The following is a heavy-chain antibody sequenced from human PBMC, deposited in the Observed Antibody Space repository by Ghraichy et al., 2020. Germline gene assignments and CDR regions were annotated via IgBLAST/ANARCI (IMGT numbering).Heavy chain of an antibody. D-gene: IGHD6-6*01. V-gene: IGHV4-39*01. CDR2: VYYTGNT. J-gene: IGHJ6*02. CDR1: GGSIKSNSY. Sequence: SETLSLTCTVSGGSIKSNSYWGWIRQSPGKGLEYIGSVYYTGNTYYKPSLRSRVSISVDTSRDQFSLKLNSVTAADTAVYYCARLSTSATSARPYYLYAMVVWGQGATVNVSS. CDR3: ARLSTSATSARPYYLYAMVV.